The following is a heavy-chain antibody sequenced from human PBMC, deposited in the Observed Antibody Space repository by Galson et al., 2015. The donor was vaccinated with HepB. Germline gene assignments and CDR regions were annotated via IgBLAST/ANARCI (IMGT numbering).Heavy chain of an antibody. CDR3: ARDPSGRYWGRWYDL. CDR2: TCYRSKWYN. Sequence: CAISGDSVSSNSAAWNWIRQSPSRGLEWLGRTCYRSKWYNDYAESVKSRMTIKPDTSKNEFSLHLNSLTPEDTAVYYCARDPSGRYWGRWYDLWSQGIPVTVSS. CDR1: GDSVSSNSAA. J-gene: IGHJ5*02. D-gene: IGHD3-16*01. V-gene: IGHV6-1*01.